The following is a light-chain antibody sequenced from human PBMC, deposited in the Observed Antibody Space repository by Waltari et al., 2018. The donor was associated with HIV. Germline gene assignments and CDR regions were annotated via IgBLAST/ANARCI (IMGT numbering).Light chain of an antibody. CDR3: YCVADINQRI. CDR2: KDV. CDR1: VLAKKF. J-gene: IGLJ2*01. V-gene: IGLV3-27*01. Sequence: SYALTQPSSVSVSPGQTVTITCSGDVLAKKFVRWFQQKPGQAPVLLIFKDVERPSGIPERFSASTSGTTVTLTITGAQAEDEADYYCYCVADINQRIFGGGTKLTVL.